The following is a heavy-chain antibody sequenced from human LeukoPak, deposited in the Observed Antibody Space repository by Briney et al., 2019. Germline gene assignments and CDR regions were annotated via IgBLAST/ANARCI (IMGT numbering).Heavy chain of an antibody. CDR1: GYTFTGYY. D-gene: IGHD6-13*01. Sequence: ASVKVSCKASGYTFTGYYMHWVRQAPGQGLEWMAWINPRNGGSHSAQKFQGRVTLTRDTSISTAYMEMRKLTSDDTAFYYCARGRIAAAGAIDYWGQGARVTVSS. CDR2: INPRNGGS. CDR3: ARGRIAAAGAIDY. J-gene: IGHJ4*02. V-gene: IGHV1-2*02.